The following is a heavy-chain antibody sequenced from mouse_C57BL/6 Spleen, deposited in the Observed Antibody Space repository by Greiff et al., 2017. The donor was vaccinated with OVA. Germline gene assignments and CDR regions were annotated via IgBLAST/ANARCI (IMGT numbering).Heavy chain of an antibody. D-gene: IGHD1-1*01. CDR1: GYTFTDYY. CDR2: INPYNGGT. CDR3: AREGDGSTPFAY. Sequence: VQLKESGPVLVKPGASVKMSCKASGYTFTDYYMNWVKQSHGKSLEWIGVINPYNGGTSYNQKFKGKATLTVDKSSSTAYMELNSLTSEDSAVYYCAREGDGSTPFAYWGQGTLVTVSA. J-gene: IGHJ3*01. V-gene: IGHV1-19*01.